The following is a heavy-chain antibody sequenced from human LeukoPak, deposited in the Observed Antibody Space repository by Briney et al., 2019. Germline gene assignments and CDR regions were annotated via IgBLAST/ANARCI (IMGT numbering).Heavy chain of an antibody. CDR3: ARGGSSGYYYG. Sequence: PSETLSLTCTVSGGSISSYYWSWIRQPAGKGLEWIGRLYTSGSTNYNPSLKSRVTMPVDTSKNQFSLKLTSITAADTAVYYCARGGSSGYYYGWGQGTLVTVSS. CDR1: GGSISSYY. J-gene: IGHJ4*02. CDR2: LYTSGST. V-gene: IGHV4-4*07. D-gene: IGHD3-22*01.